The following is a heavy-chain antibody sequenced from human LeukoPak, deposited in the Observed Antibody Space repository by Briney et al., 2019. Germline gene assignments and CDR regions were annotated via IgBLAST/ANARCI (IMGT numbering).Heavy chain of an antibody. CDR1: GFSFSSYE. D-gene: IGHD3-10*01. J-gene: IGHJ4*02. CDR2: ISSSGRTT. Sequence: GGSLRLSCAASGFSFSSYEMNWVRQAPGKGLEWVSYISSSGRTTYYADSVKGRFTISRDNAKNTLYLQMNSLRAEDTAVYYCAKTTMVRGVIITLNYFDYWGQGTLVTVSS. V-gene: IGHV3-48*03. CDR3: AKTTMVRGVIITLNYFDY.